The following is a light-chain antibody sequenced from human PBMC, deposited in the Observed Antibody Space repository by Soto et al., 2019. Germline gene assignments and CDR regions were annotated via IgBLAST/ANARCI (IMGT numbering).Light chain of an antibody. J-gene: IGLJ2*01. CDR2: EVS. CDR1: SSDVGGYNY. V-gene: IGLV2-14*01. Sequence: QSALTQPASMSGSPGQSITISCTGTSSDVGGYNYVSWYQRHPGKAPKLMFYEVSNRPSGVSNRFSGSKSGNTASLTISGLQAEDEADYYCSSSTINNTVLFGGGTQLTVL. CDR3: SSSTINNTVL.